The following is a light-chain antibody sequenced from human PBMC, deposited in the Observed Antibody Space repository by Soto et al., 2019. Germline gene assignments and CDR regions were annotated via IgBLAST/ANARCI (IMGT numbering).Light chain of an antibody. CDR2: GAS. Sequence: DIEMTQSPSSLSAYVGDRVNITCRASQSISYYLNWYQQKPGRAPDLLMYGASSLQSGVPSRFTGSGSGTEFTLTITSLQPGDFATYYCQQTSTTPLTFGGGTKVEIK. J-gene: IGKJ4*01. CDR3: QQTSTTPLT. V-gene: IGKV1-39*01. CDR1: QSISYY.